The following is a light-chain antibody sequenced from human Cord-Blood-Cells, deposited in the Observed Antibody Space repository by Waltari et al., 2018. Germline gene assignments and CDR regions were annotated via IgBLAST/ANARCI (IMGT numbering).Light chain of an antibody. Sequence: QSALTQPPSASGSPGQSVTISCTGTSSDVGGYNYVSWYQQHPGKAPKLMIYEVSKRPLGGPDRFSGSKSGNTASLTVSGLQAEDEADYYCSSYAGSNNWVFGGGTKLTVL. CDR3: SSYAGSNNWV. V-gene: IGLV2-8*01. CDR1: SSDVGGYNY. CDR2: EVS. J-gene: IGLJ3*02.